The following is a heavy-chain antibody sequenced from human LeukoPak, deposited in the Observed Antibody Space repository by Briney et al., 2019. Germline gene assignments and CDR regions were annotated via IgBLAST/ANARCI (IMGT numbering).Heavy chain of an antibody. V-gene: IGHV4-59*01. D-gene: IGHD4-17*01. J-gene: IGHJ5*02. Sequence: SETLSLNCTVSGGSISSYYWSWIRQPPGKGLEWIGYIYYSGSTNYNPSLKSRVTISVDTSKNQFSLKLSSVTAADTAVYYCARHDYGDWFDPWGQGTLVTVSS. CDR2: IYYSGST. CDR1: GGSISSYY. CDR3: ARHDYGDWFDP.